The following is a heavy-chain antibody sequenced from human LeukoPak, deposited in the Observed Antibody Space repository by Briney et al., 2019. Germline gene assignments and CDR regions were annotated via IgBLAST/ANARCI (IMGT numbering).Heavy chain of an antibody. V-gene: IGHV3-7*03. CDR3: VRGFSYASGYFDC. Sequence: GGSLRLSCAASGFTFSSYWMSWVRQPPEKGLEWVAKIKQDGSEKYYVDSVKGRFTISRDNAKNSLFLQMNSLGAEDTAVYYCVRGFSYASGYFDCWGQGTLVTVSS. CDR2: IKQDGSEK. CDR1: GFTFSSYW. J-gene: IGHJ4*02. D-gene: IGHD5-18*01.